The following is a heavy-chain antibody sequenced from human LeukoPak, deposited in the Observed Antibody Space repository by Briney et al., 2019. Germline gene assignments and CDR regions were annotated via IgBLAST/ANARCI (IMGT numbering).Heavy chain of an antibody. CDR3: ARVNRGYDY. CDR1: GVPFRRFS. CDR2: IDGPGQNT. D-gene: IGHD5-12*01. J-gene: IGHJ4*02. Sequence: GGSLRLSCAASGVPFRRFSMRWVSQAPGRGLEYVSAIDGPGQNTFYAESVRGRFTISRDNSQNTVSLQMGSLTPEDMAVYYCARVNRGYDYWGQGALITVSS. V-gene: IGHV3-64*02.